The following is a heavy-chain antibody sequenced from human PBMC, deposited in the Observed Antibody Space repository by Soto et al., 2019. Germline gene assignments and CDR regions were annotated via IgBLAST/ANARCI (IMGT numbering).Heavy chain of an antibody. V-gene: IGHV4-31*03. CDR2: IYYSGST. Sequence: QVQLQESGPGLVKPSQTLSLTCTVSGGSISSGGYYWSCIRQHPGTGLEWIGYIYYSGSTYYNPSLTSRVTISVDTSKNQFSLKLSSVTAADTAVYYCARGEWLGERRFDPWGQGTLVTVSS. J-gene: IGHJ5*02. CDR3: ARGEWLGERRFDP. D-gene: IGHD3-16*01. CDR1: GGSISSGGYY.